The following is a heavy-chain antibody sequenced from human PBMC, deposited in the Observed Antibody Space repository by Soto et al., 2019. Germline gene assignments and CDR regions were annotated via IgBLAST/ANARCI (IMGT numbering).Heavy chain of an antibody. Sequence: QLQLQESGPGLVKPSETLSLTCTVSGGSISSSSYYWGWIRQPPGKGLEWIGSIYYSGSTYYNPSLKGRGTTSVDTSKHRFSLKLSSVTAADTAVYYCARPRGYSYGPIDYWGQGTLVTVSS. D-gene: IGHD5-18*01. J-gene: IGHJ4*02. CDR2: IYYSGST. CDR3: ARPRGYSYGPIDY. CDR1: GGSISSSSYY. V-gene: IGHV4-39*01.